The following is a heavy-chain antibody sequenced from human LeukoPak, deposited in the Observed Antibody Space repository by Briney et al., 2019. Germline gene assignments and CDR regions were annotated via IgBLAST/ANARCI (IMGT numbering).Heavy chain of an antibody. CDR3: ARAILLAYCGGDCYSNWFDP. Sequence: PSETLSLTCTVSGGSISSSSYYWGRIRQPPGKGLEWIGSIYYSGSTYYNPSLKSRVTISVDTSKNQFSLKLSSVTAADTAVYYCARAILLAYCGGDCYSNWFDPWGQGTLVTVSS. CDR1: GGSISSSSYY. CDR2: IYYSGST. D-gene: IGHD2-21*02. V-gene: IGHV4-39*07. J-gene: IGHJ5*02.